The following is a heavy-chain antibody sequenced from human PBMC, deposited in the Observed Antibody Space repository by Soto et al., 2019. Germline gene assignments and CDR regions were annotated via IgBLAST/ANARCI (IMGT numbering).Heavy chain of an antibody. CDR1: GFTFSSYA. CDR2: ISGSGGST. Sequence: EVQLLESGGGLVQPGGSLRLSCAASGFTFSSYAMSWVRQAPGKGLEWVSAISGSGGSTYYADSVKGRFTISRDNSKNTLYLQMNSLRAEDTAVYYCAKDRPLRFLEWLLHDFDYWGQGTLVTVSS. V-gene: IGHV3-23*01. J-gene: IGHJ4*02. CDR3: AKDRPLRFLEWLLHDFDY. D-gene: IGHD3-3*01.